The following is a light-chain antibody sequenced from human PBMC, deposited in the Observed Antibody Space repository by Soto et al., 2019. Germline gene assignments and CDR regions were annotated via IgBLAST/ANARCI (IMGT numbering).Light chain of an antibody. CDR2: GNS. V-gene: IGLV1-40*01. CDR1: SSNIGATY. CDR3: QSYDSSLSGSV. Sequence: QSVLTQPPSVSGAPGQRVTISCTGSSSNIGATYVHWYQQLPGTAPKLLIYGNSNRPSGVPDRCSGSKSGTSASLAITGLQAEDEADYYCQSYDSSLSGSVFGGGTQLTVL. J-gene: IGLJ3*02.